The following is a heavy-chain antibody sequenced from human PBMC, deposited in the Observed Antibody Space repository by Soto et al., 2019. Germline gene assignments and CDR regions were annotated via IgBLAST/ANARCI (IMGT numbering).Heavy chain of an antibody. D-gene: IGHD3-3*01. CDR1: GYTFTGYS. J-gene: IGHJ4*02. V-gene: IGHV1-2*02. CDR3: GWFGGKFDF. Sequence: QVQLVQSGAEVKKPGASVKVSCQTSGYTFTGYSIHWVRQAPGHGVELMGWINPENGGINYAHKFQGRVPMNREPSIDTAYMDLRSLSSDDTAVYFCGWFGGKFDFWGQGTLVTVSS. CDR2: INPENGGI.